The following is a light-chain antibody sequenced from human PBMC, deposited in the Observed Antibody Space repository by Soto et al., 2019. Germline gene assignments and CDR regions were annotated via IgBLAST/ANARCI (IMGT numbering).Light chain of an antibody. CDR2: AAS. J-gene: IGKJ4*01. CDR3: QPYNNWPLT. V-gene: IGKV3-20*01. CDR1: QSVSSSQ. Sequence: EVVLTQSPGTLSLSPGERATLSCRASQSVSSSQLTWFQQKPGQAPRLLIYAASNRAAGIPDRFSGSGSGTDFTLTISSLQSEQFAVYYCQPYNNWPLTFGGGTKV.